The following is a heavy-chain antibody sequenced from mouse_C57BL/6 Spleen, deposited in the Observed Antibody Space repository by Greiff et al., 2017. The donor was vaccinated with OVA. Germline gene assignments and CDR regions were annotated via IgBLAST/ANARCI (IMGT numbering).Heavy chain of an antibody. V-gene: IGHV5-4*01. J-gene: IGHJ1*03. CDR1: GFTFSSYA. CDR3: AREGNGSSSWYFEV. CDR2: ISDGGSYT. Sequence: VQLKESGGGLVKPGGSLKLSCAASGFTFSSYAMSWVRQTPEKRLEWVATISDGGSYTYYPDNVKGRFTISRDNAKNNLYLQMSHLKSEDTAMYYWAREGNGSSSWYFEVWGTGTTVTVSS. D-gene: IGHD1-1*01.